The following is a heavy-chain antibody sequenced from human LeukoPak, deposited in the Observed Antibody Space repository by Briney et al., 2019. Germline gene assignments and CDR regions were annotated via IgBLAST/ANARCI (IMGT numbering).Heavy chain of an antibody. CDR3: ARGPAYSQVEYYFDY. J-gene: IGHJ4*02. D-gene: IGHD5-18*01. V-gene: IGHV4-34*01. CDR1: GGSFSGYY. Sequence: SETLSLTCAVYGGSFSGYYWSWIRQPPGKGLEWIGEINHSGSTNYNPSLKSRVTISVDTSKNQFSLKLSSVTAADTAVYYCARGPAYSQVEYYFDYWGQGTLVTVSS. CDR2: INHSGST.